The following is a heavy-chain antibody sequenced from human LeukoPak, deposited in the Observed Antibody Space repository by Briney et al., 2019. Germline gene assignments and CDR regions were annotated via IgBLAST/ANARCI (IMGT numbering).Heavy chain of an antibody. CDR1: GGSISSGGYY. Sequence: SETLSLTCTVSGGSISSGGYYWSWIRQPPGKGLEWIGYIYHSGSTYYNPSLKSRVTISVDRSKNQFSLKLSSVTAADTAVYYCARGLNDPDAFDIWGQGTMVTVSS. D-gene: IGHD1-1*01. J-gene: IGHJ3*02. CDR2: IYHSGST. CDR3: ARGLNDPDAFDI. V-gene: IGHV4-30-2*01.